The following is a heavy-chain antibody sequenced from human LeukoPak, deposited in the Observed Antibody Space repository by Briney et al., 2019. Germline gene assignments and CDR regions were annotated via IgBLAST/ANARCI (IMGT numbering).Heavy chain of an antibody. J-gene: IGHJ5*02. CDR3: ARDRISGYSGYFSRWFDP. V-gene: IGHV4-61*02. CDR1: GGSISSGSYY. CDR2: IYTSGST. Sequence: SQTLSLTCTVSGGSISSGSYYWSWIRQPAGKGLEWIGRIYTSGSTNYNPSLKSRVTISVDTSKNQFSLKLSSVTAADTAVYYCARDRISGYSGYFSRWFDPWGQGTLVTVSS. D-gene: IGHD5-12*01.